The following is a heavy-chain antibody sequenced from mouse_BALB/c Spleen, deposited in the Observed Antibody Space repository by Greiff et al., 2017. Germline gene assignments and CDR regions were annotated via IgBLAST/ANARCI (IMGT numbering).Heavy chain of an antibody. CDR3: ARQYGNYGAMDY. V-gene: IGHV5-6*01. CDR2: ISSGGSYT. J-gene: IGHJ4*01. CDR1: GFTFSSYG. Sequence: EVKLEESGGDLVKPGGSLKLSCAASGFTFSSYGMSWVRQTPDKRLEWVATISSGGSYTYYPDSVKGRFTISRDNAKNTLYLQMSSLKSEDTAMYYCARQYGNYGAMDYWGQGTSVTVSS. D-gene: IGHD2-10*02.